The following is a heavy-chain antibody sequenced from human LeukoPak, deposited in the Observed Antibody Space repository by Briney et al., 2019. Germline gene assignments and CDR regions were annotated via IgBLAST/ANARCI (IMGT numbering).Heavy chain of an antibody. V-gene: IGHV3-21*01. J-gene: IGHJ4*02. CDR2: ISSSSSYI. CDR1: GFTFSGSA. D-gene: IGHD6-13*01. CDR3: ARDPSRWYFDY. Sequence: GGSLRLSCAASGFTFSGSAMHWVRQAPGKGLEWVSSISSSSSYIYYADSVKGRFTISRDNAKNSLYLQMNSLRAEDTAVYYCARDPSRWYFDYWGQGTLVTVSS.